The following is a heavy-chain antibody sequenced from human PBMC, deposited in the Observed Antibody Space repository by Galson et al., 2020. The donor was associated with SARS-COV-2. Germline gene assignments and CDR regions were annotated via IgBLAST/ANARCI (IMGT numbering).Heavy chain of an antibody. J-gene: IGHJ3*02. CDR1: DGSISSSSSY. CDR3: ARALSAGIPIHTSSEYYYDSSGYYRPRKDAFDI. V-gene: IGHV4-39*01. CDR2: IYYSGST. D-gene: IGHD3-22*01. Sequence: SETLSLTCTVSDGSISSSSSYWGWIRQPPGKGLEWIGSIYYSGSTYYNPSLKSRVTISVDTSKNQFSMKLSSVTAADTAVYYCARALSAGIPIHTSSEYYYDSSGYYRPRKDAFDIWGQGTMVTVSS.